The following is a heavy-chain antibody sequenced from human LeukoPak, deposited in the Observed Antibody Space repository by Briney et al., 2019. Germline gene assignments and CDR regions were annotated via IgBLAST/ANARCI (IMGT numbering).Heavy chain of an antibody. Sequence: ASETLSLTCAVYGGSFSGYYWSWIRQPPGKGLEWIGEINHSGSTNYNPSLKSRVTISVDTSKNQCSLKLSSVTAADTAVYYCARAPYYDSSGQVDYWGQGTLVTVSS. D-gene: IGHD3-22*01. CDR1: GGSFSGYY. CDR3: ARAPYYDSSGQVDY. V-gene: IGHV4-34*01. J-gene: IGHJ4*02. CDR2: INHSGST.